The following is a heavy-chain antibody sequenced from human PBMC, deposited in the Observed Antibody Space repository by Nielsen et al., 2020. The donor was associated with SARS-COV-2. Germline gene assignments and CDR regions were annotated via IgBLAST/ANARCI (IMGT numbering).Heavy chain of an antibody. CDR3: ARLYFDY. J-gene: IGHJ4*02. CDR2: MNPNSGNT. CDR1: GYTFTSYD. V-gene: IGHV1-8*01. Sequence: ASVKVSCKASGYTFTSYDINWVRQATGQGLEWMGWMNPNSGNTDYAQKFQGRVTMTRDTSISTAYMELSRLRSDDTAVYYCARLYFDYWGQGTLVTVSS.